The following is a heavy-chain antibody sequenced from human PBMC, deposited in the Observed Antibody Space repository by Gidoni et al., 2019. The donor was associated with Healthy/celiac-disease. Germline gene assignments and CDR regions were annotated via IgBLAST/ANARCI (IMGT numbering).Heavy chain of an antibody. V-gene: IGHV3-23*01. CDR1: GVTFSSYA. CDR3: AKDGIVGGTTPFDY. CDR2: ISGGGGST. D-gene: IGHD1-26*01. Sequence: EVQLLESGGGLVQPGGSLRLSCAASGVTFSSYAMSWVRQAPGKGLEWVSAISGGGGSTYYADSVRGRFTISRDNSKNTLYLQMNSLRAEDTAVCYCAKDGIVGGTTPFDYWGQGTLVTVSS. J-gene: IGHJ4*02.